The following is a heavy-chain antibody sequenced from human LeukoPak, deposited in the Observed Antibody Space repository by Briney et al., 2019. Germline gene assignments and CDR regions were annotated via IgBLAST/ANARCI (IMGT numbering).Heavy chain of an antibody. J-gene: IGHJ4*02. Sequence: SETLSLTCTVSGGSISGGGYYWSWIRQHPGKGLEWIGYIYYSGSTYYNPSLKSRVTISVDTSKNQFSLKLSSVTAADTAVYYCARGGYTAMVTGFDYWGQGTLVTVSS. V-gene: IGHV4-31*03. CDR3: ARGGYTAMVTGFDY. CDR2: IYYSGST. CDR1: GGSISGGGYY. D-gene: IGHD5-18*01.